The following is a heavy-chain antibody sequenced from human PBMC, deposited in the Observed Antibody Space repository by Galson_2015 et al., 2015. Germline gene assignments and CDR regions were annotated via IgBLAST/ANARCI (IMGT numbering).Heavy chain of an antibody. CDR1: GFTFDDYA. J-gene: IGHJ4*02. CDR2: ISWNSGSI. D-gene: IGHD5-12*01. V-gene: IGHV3-9*01. CDR3: AKDGQVATIRGWGYFDS. Sequence: SLRLSCAASGFTFDDYAMHWVRQLPGKSLEWVSGISWNSGSIGYAASVKGRFTMSRDNAKKSLYLQMNSLRAEDTAFYYCAKDGQVATIRGWGYFDSWGQGTLVTVSS.